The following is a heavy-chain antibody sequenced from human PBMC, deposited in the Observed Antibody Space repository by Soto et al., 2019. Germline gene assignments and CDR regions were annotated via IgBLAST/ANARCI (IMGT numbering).Heavy chain of an antibody. CDR3: ARVRSSSWYVDY. Sequence: TLPLPCPVSGRSISSGDYYWSCILQPPGKGLEWIGYIYYSGSTYYNPSLKSRVTISVDTSKNQFSLKLSSVTAADTAVYYCARVRSSSWYVDYWGQGTLVTVSS. CDR2: IYYSGST. V-gene: IGHV4-30-4*01. CDR1: GRSISSGDYY. D-gene: IGHD6-13*01. J-gene: IGHJ4*02.